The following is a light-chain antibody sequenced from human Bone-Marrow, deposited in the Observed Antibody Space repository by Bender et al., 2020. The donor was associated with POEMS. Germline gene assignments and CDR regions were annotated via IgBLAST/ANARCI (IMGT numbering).Light chain of an antibody. CDR3: ISYTSSNTLVYV. V-gene: IGLV2-14*03. Sequence: QSALTQPASVSGSPGQSITISCTGSDSDIGAYDYVSWYQQYPGEAPKLIIFDVYDRPSGISDRFSGSKSGNTASLTISGLQADDEAHYYCISYTSSNTLVYVFGTGTKVNVL. CDR2: DVY. CDR1: DSDIGAYDY. J-gene: IGLJ1*01.